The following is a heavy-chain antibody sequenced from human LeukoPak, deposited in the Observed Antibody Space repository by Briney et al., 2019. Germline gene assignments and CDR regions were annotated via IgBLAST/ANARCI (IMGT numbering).Heavy chain of an antibody. CDR1: GYIFSTYW. D-gene: IGHD6-19*01. CDR2: IYPGDSDT. Sequence: GESLKISCKGSGYIFSTYWIGWVRQMPGKGLEWMGIIYPGDSDTRYSPSFQGQVTISADKSISTAYLQWSSLKASDTAMYYCARQKQWLGYYYYYYMDVWGKGTTVTVSS. J-gene: IGHJ6*03. CDR3: ARQKQWLGYYYYYYMDV. V-gene: IGHV5-51*01.